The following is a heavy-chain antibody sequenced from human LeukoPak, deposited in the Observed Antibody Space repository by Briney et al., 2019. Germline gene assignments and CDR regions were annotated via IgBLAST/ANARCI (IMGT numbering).Heavy chain of an antibody. CDR3: ARETLRLGIAARCPDY. CDR2: ISGSSSII. D-gene: IGHD6-6*01. J-gene: IGHJ4*02. Sequence: PGGSLRLSCAASGFPFSGYSMNWVRQAPGQGLEWVSYISGSSSIIYYADSVKGRFTISRDNAKNSLYLQMNSLRAEDTAVYYCARETLRLGIAARCPDYWGQGTLVTVSS. CDR1: GFPFSGYS. V-gene: IGHV3-48*01.